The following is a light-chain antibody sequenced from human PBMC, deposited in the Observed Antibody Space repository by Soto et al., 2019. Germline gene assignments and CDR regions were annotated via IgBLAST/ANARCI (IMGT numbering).Light chain of an antibody. Sequence: EIVMTQYPPTLSASPGERVTLSCRASQNIAGNLAWYQQKPGQAPRLLIYDIFTRATGVPTRISGSGSGTEFTLTISSLQSEDFAVYYCQQYNSWPLTFGGGTKVDIK. CDR1: QNIAGN. J-gene: IGKJ4*01. CDR3: QQYNSWPLT. CDR2: DIF. V-gene: IGKV3D-15*01.